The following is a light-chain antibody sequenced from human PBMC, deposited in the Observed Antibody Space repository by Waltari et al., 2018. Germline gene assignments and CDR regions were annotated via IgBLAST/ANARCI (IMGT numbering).Light chain of an antibody. CDR2: KVS. J-gene: IGKJ2*01. V-gene: IGKV2-30*02. Sequence: DVVMTQSPLSLPVTLGQPASISCTSSQSLVHSDGNTPLVWFQQRPGQSPRRLIYKVSNRDSGVPDRFSGSGSGTDFTLKISWVEAEDVGVYYCMQGTHWPYTFGQGTKLDIK. CDR1: QSLVHSDGNTP. CDR3: MQGTHWPYT.